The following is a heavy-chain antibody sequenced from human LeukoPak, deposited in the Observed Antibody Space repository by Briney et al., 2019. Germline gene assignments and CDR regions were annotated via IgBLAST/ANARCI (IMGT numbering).Heavy chain of an antibody. Sequence: GGSLRLSCAASGFTFSSYAMSWVRQAPGKGLEWVSAISGSGGSTYYADSVKGRFTISRDNSKNTLYLQMNSLRAEDTAVYYCAKANGHGYSYGYALDYWGQGTLVTVSS. J-gene: IGHJ4*02. V-gene: IGHV3-23*01. CDR2: ISGSGGST. CDR3: AKANGHGYSYGYALDY. D-gene: IGHD5-18*01. CDR1: GFTFSSYA.